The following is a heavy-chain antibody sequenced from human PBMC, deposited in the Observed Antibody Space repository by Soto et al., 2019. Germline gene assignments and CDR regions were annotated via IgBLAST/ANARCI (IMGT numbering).Heavy chain of an antibody. V-gene: IGHV1-58*02. D-gene: IGHD6-6*01. J-gene: IGHJ6*02. CDR3: AAPSDEQLASYYYGMDV. Sequence: GASVKVSCKASGYTFTSYGISWVRQAPGQGLEWIGWIVVGSGNTNYAQKFQERVTITRDMSTSTAYMELSGLRSEDTAVYYCAAPSDEQLASYYYGMDVWG. CDR1: GYTFTSYG. CDR2: IVVGSGNT.